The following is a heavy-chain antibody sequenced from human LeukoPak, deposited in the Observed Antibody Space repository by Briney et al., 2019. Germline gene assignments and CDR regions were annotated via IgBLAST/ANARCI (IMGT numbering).Heavy chain of an antibody. CDR2: IFPIFRTA. CDR3: AREQATGEMTHFDY. V-gene: IGHV1-69*13. J-gene: IGHJ4*02. Sequence: SVKVSCKASGGTFSSYAISWVRQAPGQGLEWMGGIFPIFRTANYAQNFQGRVTITADESTTTAYMELSSLRSEDTAVYYCAREQATGEMTHFDYWGQGTLVTVSS. CDR1: GGTFSSYA. D-gene: IGHD1-26*01.